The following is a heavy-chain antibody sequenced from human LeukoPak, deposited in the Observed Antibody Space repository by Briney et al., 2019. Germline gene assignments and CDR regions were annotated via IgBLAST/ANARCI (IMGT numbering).Heavy chain of an antibody. CDR2: VSGNGGDT. CDR3: ARGGIQVSGIDEFDY. CDR1: GFTFSSCA. J-gene: IGHJ4*02. V-gene: IGHV3-23*01. D-gene: IGHD6-19*01. Sequence: TGGSLRLSCAASGFTFSSCAMSWVRQAPGKGLEWGSAVSGNGGDTYYADSVKGRFTISRENAESSLYLQMNSLRAEDTAVYYCARGGIQVSGIDEFDYWGQGTLVTVSS.